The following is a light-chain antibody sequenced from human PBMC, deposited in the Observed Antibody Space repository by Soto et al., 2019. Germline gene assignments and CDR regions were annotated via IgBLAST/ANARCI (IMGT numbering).Light chain of an antibody. Sequence: DIQMTQSPSALSGSVGDRVTITCRASQTISSWLAWYQQKPGKAPKLLIYKASTLKSGVPSRFSGSGSGTEFTLTISSLQPDDFATYYCQHRANWPLTFGPGTKVDIK. CDR1: QTISSW. CDR2: KAS. J-gene: IGKJ3*01. CDR3: QHRANWPLT. V-gene: IGKV1-5*03.